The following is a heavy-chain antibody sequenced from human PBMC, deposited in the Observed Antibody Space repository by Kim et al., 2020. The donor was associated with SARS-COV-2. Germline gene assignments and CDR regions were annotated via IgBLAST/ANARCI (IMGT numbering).Heavy chain of an antibody. CDR3: SRCCGLDY. CDR2: LRQDGSQT. J-gene: IGHJ4*02. V-gene: IGHV3-7*03. Sequence: GGSLRLSCAASGFSFSTSAMSWVRQAPGKGLELVASLRQDGSQTSYGDSVRGRFTISRDNAKNSLYLQMNSLTGEDTAVYYCSRCCGLDYWGQGAQVIVS. CDR1: GFSFSTSA. D-gene: IGHD6-25*01.